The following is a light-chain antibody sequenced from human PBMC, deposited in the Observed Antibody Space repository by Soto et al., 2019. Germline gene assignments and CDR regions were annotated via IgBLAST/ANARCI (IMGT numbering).Light chain of an antibody. CDR1: SSDVGGYNY. J-gene: IGLJ1*01. V-gene: IGLV2-11*01. CDR2: DVS. Sequence: QSALTQPPSASGSPGQSVAISCTGTSSDVGGYNYVSWYQQHPGKAPKLMIYDVSKRPSGVPDRFSGSKSGNTASLTISGLQAEDEADYYCCSYAGSYVFGTGTKVTV. CDR3: CSYAGSYV.